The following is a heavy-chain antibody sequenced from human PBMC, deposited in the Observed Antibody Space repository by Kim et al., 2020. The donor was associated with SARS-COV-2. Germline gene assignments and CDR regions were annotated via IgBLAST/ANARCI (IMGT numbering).Heavy chain of an antibody. CDR3: AKGVPGIATPGTGYFHH. D-gene: IGHD6-13*01. CDR1: GLTFSSYG. V-gene: IGHV3-30*18. Sequence: GGSLRLSCAAYGLTFSSYGMHWVRQAPGKGLEWVADISYDGSNKYYADSVKGRLTISRNNYKNLQYLQMNRLRADETGVYYWAKGVPGIATPGTGYFHHWGQGSLVTLSS. J-gene: IGHJ1*01. CDR2: ISYDGSNK.